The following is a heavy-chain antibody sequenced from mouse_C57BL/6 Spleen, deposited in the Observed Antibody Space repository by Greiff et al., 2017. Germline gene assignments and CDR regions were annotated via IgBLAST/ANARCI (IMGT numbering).Heavy chain of an antibody. J-gene: IGHJ4*01. CDR2: IDPSDSYP. CDR3: ARREECYSNYAMDY. V-gene: IGHV1-69*01. D-gene: IGHD2-5*01. Sequence: VQLQQPGAELVMPGASVKLSCTASGYTFTSYWMHWVKQKPGQGLEWIGEIDPSDSYPNYNQKFKGKSTLTVDKYSSTAYMQLSRLTSEDSAVSYCARREECYSNYAMDYWGQGTSVTVSS. CDR1: GYTFTSYW.